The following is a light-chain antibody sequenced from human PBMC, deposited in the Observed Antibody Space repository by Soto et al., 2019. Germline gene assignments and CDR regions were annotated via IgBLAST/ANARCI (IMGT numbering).Light chain of an antibody. CDR1: QSLLHRDGRTY. Sequence: DIVMTQTPLSSRVTLGQPASISCRSSQSLLHRDGRTYLSWLQQRPGQPPRLLIYKVSNRLSGXPXRXXSSSPVTDLTLNISRVEAHDVGVYYCMQATPFPPYTFRQGTKLEIE. CDR3: MQATPFPPYT. CDR2: KVS. V-gene: IGKV2-24*01. J-gene: IGKJ2*01.